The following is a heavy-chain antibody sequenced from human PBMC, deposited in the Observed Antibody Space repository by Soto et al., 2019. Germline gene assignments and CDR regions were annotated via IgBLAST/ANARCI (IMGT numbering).Heavy chain of an antibody. CDR1: GFTVSSNY. CDR3: ARDPVAAQGPVGYYYGMDV. Sequence: EVQLVESGGGLVQPGGSLRLSCAASGFTVSSNYMSWVRQAPGKGLEWVSVIYSGGSTYYADSVKGRFTISRDNSKNTLYLQMNSLRAEDTAVYYCARDPVAAQGPVGYYYGMDVWGQGTTVTVSS. V-gene: IGHV3-66*01. J-gene: IGHJ6*02. D-gene: IGHD6-6*01. CDR2: IYSGGST.